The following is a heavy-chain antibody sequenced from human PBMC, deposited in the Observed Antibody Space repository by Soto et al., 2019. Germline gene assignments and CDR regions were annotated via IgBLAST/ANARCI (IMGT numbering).Heavy chain of an antibody. V-gene: IGHV5-10-1*01. Sequence: GESLKISCKGSGYSFTSYWISWVRQMPGKGLEWMGRIDPSDSYTNYSPSFQGHGTISADKSVTTAYLQWSSLKASDTAMYYCARLCMSTSCQAFDIWGQGTMVTVS. CDR1: GYSFTSYW. CDR3: ARLCMSTSCQAFDI. D-gene: IGHD2-2*01. CDR2: IDPSDSYT. J-gene: IGHJ3*02.